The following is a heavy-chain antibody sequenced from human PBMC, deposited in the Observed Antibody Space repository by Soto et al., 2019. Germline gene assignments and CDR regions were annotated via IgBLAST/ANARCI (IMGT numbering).Heavy chain of an antibody. J-gene: IGHJ4*02. D-gene: IGHD3-3*01. CDR3: SREVPAYGSWSSYYNYFDP. Sequence: GGSLRLSCAASGFTFSSYSMNWVRQAPGKGLEWVSYISSSSSTIYYADSVKGRITISRDNAKNSLYLQMNSLRAEDTAVYYCSREVPAYGSWSSYYNYFDPWGQGTLVTVSS. CDR2: ISSSSSTI. V-gene: IGHV3-48*01. CDR1: GFTFSSYS.